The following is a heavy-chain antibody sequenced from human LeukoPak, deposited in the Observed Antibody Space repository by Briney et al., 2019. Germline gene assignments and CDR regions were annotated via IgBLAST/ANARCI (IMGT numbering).Heavy chain of an antibody. Sequence: GASVKVSCKASGYTFTSYGISWVRQAPGQGLEWMGWISAYNGNTNYAQKLQGRVTMTTDTSTSTAYMELRSLRVEDTAVYYCARDCEAYCGFDPPDYWGQGTLVTVSS. D-gene: IGHD2-21*01. J-gene: IGHJ4*02. CDR2: ISAYNGNT. CDR1: GYTFTSYG. V-gene: IGHV1-18*01. CDR3: ARDCEAYCGFDPPDY.